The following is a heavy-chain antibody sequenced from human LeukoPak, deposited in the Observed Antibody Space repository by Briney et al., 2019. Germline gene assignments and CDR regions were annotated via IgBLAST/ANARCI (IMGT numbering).Heavy chain of an antibody. Sequence: SDTLSLTCALYGGSFSGYYWSWIRPPPGKGLEWIGEINHSGSTNYNPSLKSRVTISVDTSKNQFSLKLSSVTAADTAVYYCAGAPYYYGSESYFTHPRRHKYFDYWGQGTLVTVSS. V-gene: IGHV4-34*01. CDR3: AGAPYYYGSESYFTHPRRHKYFDY. J-gene: IGHJ4*02. D-gene: IGHD3-10*01. CDR2: INHSGST. CDR1: GGSFSGYY.